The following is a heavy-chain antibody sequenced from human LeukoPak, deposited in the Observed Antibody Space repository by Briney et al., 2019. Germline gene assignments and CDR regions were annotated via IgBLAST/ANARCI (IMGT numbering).Heavy chain of an antibody. D-gene: IGHD3-16*01. V-gene: IGHV1-24*01. J-gene: IGHJ4*02. CDR2: FDPEDGET. Sequence: EASVKVSYKVSGYTLTELSMHWVRQAPGKGLEWMGGFDPEDGETIYAQKFQGRVTMTEDTSTDTAYMELSSLRSEDTAVYYCATESGTPLAYTPFGYWGQGTLVTVSS. CDR3: ATESGTPLAYTPFGY. CDR1: GYTLTELS.